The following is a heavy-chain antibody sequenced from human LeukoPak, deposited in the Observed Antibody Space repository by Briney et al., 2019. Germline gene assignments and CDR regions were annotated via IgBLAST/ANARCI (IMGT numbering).Heavy chain of an antibody. J-gene: IGHJ4*02. CDR3: AKRYYYDSSGYIKGYYFDY. CDR2: ISGSGGST. CDR1: GFTFSSYA. Sequence: GGSLRLYCAASGFTFSSYAMSWVRQAPGKGLEGVSAISGSGGSTYYADPVRGRFTISRDKSKTTLYLQMNSLRAEDTVVYYCAKRYYYDSSGYIKGYYFDYWGQGTLVTVSS. D-gene: IGHD3-22*01. V-gene: IGHV3-23*01.